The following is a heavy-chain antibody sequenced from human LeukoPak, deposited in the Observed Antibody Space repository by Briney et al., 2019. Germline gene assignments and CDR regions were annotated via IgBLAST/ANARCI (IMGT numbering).Heavy chain of an antibody. CDR3: ARLQPYNWFDP. CDR1: GGSISSHY. CDR2: MYYSGST. Sequence: SETLSLTCTVSGGSISSHYSSWIRQPPGKGLEWIGYMYYSGSTNYNPSLKSRVTISVDTSKNQFSLKLSSVTAADTAVYYCARLQPYNWFDPWGQGTLVIVSS. V-gene: IGHV4-59*08. D-gene: IGHD2-2*01. J-gene: IGHJ5*02.